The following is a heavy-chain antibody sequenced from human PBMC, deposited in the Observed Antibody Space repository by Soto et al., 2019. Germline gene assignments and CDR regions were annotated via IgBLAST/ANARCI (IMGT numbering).Heavy chain of an antibody. D-gene: IGHD5-12*01. V-gene: IGHV1-69*13. J-gene: IGHJ3*02. CDR2: IIPIFGTA. CDR1: GGTFSSYA. CDR3: ARGPVEMATINAFDI. Sequence: SVKISCKASGGTFSSYAISWVRQAPGQGLEWMGGIIPIFGTANYAQKFQGRVTITADESTSTAYMELSSLRSEDTAVYYCARGPVEMATINAFDIWDQGTMVTVSS.